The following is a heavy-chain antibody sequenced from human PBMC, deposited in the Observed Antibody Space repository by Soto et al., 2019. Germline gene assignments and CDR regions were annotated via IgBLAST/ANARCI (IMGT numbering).Heavy chain of an antibody. CDR1: GGSVSSGSYY. Sequence: QVQLQESGPGLVKPSETLSLTCTVSGGSVSSGSYYWSWIRQPPGKGLEWIGYIYYSGSTNYNPSLKSRVTXSXAPSKNPFSLKLSSVTAADTAVYYCARRDGDYGPDYWGQGTLVTVSS. D-gene: IGHD4-17*01. CDR3: ARRDGDYGPDY. J-gene: IGHJ4*02. V-gene: IGHV4-61*01. CDR2: IYYSGST.